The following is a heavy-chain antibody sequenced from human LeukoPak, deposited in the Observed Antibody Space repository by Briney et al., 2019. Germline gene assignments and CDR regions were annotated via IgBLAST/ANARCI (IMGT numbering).Heavy chain of an antibody. CDR2: INPSSGGA. CDR1: GYSFTCYY. V-gene: IGHV1-2*02. CDR3: ARADVDTAPFNY. D-gene: IGHD5-18*01. J-gene: IGHJ4*02. Sequence: ASVKVSCKTSGYSFTCYYLHWVRQAPGQGLEWMGWINPSSGGAKYVQNFRGRVTMTRDTSISTGYMELRSLRSDDTAVYFCARADVDTAPFNYWGQGTLVTVSS.